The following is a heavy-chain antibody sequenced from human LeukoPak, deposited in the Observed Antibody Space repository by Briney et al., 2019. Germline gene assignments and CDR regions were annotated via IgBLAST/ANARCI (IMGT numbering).Heavy chain of an antibody. CDR2: ISAYNGNT. CDR3: ARVEVGYYYYGMDV. D-gene: IGHD3-10*01. V-gene: IGHV1-18*01. Sequence: ASVKVSCKASGYTFTSYGISWVRQAPGQGLEWMGWISAYNGNTNYAQKLQGRATMTTDTSTSTAYMELRSLRSDDTAVYYCARVEVGYYYYGMDVWGQGTTVTVSS. J-gene: IGHJ6*02. CDR1: GYTFTSYG.